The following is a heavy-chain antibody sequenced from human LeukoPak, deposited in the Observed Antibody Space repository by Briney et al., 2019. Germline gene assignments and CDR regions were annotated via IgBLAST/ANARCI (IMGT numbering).Heavy chain of an antibody. Sequence: SVKVSCKASGGTFSSYAISWVRQAPGQRLEWMGRIIPILGIANYAQKFQGRVTITADKSTSTAYMELSSLRSEDTAVYYCARDYDSSGSTDYWGQGTLVTVSS. CDR1: GGTFSSYA. CDR3: ARDYDSSGSTDY. D-gene: IGHD3-22*01. J-gene: IGHJ4*02. V-gene: IGHV1-69*04. CDR2: IIPILGIA.